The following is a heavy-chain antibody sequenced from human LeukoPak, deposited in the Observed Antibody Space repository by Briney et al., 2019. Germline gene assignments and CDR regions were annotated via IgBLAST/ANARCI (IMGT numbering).Heavy chain of an antibody. V-gene: IGHV4/OR15-8*01. Sequence: PSETLSLTCAVSGGSIRSNNWWSWVRQSPEKGLEWIAEIYHSGSFNRNPSLKSRVTILVDKSKNQFSLNLTSVTAADTAVYYCARDMSSSWWYAFDIWGQGTMVTVSS. D-gene: IGHD6-13*01. CDR2: IYHSGSF. CDR3: ARDMSSSWWYAFDI. J-gene: IGHJ3*02. CDR1: GGSIRSNNW.